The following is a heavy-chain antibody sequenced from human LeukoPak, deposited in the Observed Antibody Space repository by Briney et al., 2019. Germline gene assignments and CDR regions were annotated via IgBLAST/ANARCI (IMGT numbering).Heavy chain of an antibody. CDR3: ARGELVLRFLEWFTPFDP. CDR2: IYHSGST. V-gene: IGHV4-38-2*01. J-gene: IGHJ5*02. Sequence: SETLSLTCAASGYSISSGYYWGWIRQPPGKGLEWIGSIYHSGSTYYNPSPKSRVTISVDTSKNQFSLKLSSVTAADTAVYYCARGELVLRFLEWFTPFDPWGQGTLVTVSS. D-gene: IGHD3-3*01. CDR1: GYSISSGYY.